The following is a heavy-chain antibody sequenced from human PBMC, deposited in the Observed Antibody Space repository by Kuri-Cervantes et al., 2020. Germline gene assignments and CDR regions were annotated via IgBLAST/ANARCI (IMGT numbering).Heavy chain of an antibody. D-gene: IGHD3-16*01. J-gene: IGHJ3*02. CDR1: GGSISSYY. CDR2: IYYSGST. V-gene: IGHV4-59*12. CDR3: ARDRKRGEAFDI. Sequence: ESLKISCTVSGGSISSYYWSWIRQPPGKGLEWIGYIYYSGSTYYNPSLKSRVTISVDTSKNQFSLKLSSVTAADTAVYYCARDRKRGEAFDIWGQGTMVTVSS.